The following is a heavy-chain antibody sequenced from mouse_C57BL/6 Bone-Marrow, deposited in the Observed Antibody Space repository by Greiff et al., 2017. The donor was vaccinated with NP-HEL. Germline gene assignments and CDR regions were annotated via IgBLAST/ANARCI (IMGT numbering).Heavy chain of an antibody. D-gene: IGHD1-1*01. CDR1: GFTFSDYY. J-gene: IGHJ1*03. V-gene: IGHV5-12*01. Sequence: EVQVVESGGGLVQPGGSLKLSCAASGFTFSDYYMYWVRQTPEKRLEWVAYISNGGGSTYYPDTVKGRFTISRDNAKNTLYLQMSRLKSEDTAMYYCARLITTVVATRYFDVWGTGTTVTVSS. CDR2: ISNGGGST. CDR3: ARLITTVVATRYFDV.